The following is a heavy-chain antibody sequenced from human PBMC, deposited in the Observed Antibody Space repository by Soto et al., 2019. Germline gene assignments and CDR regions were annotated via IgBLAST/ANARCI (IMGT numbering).Heavy chain of an antibody. CDR1: GYTLTELS. Sequence: ASVKVSCKVSGYTLTELSMHWVRQAPGKGLEWMGGFDPEDGETIYAQKFQGRVTMTEDTSTDTAYMELSSLRSEDTAVYYCATGITGTVPANYWGQGTLVTVSS. CDR3: ATGITGTVPANY. V-gene: IGHV1-24*01. D-gene: IGHD1-7*01. J-gene: IGHJ4*02. CDR2: FDPEDGET.